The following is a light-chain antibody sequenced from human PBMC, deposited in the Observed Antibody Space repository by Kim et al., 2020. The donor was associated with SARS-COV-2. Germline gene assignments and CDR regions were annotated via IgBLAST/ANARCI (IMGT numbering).Light chain of an antibody. V-gene: IGKV3-11*01. CDR3: QQRSEWPIT. CDR2: DTS. J-gene: IGKJ5*01. CDR1: HSVRSY. Sequence: PGKSATLPCRARHSVRSYLAWYQQRPGPAPRLFIYDTSTRATGIPPRFSGTGSGTDFTLTISSLEPENFGVYYCQQRSEWPITFGQGTRLEIK.